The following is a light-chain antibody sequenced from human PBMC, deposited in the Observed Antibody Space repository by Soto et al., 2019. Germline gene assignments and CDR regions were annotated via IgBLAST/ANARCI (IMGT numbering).Light chain of an antibody. CDR1: ASDVGAYDY. CDR3: SSSTSSSTLV. V-gene: IGLV2-14*01. J-gene: IGLJ1*01. Sequence: QSALTQPASVSGSPGQSITISCTGTASDVGAYDYVSWYQHHPGKPPKLLIFEVRDRPSGVSNRFSGSKSGNTASLTISGLQPEDEADYFCSSSTSSSTLVFGTVTKLT. CDR2: EVR.